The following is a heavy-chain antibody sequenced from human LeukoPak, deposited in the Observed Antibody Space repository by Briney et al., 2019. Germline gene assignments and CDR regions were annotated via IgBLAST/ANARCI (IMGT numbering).Heavy chain of an antibody. J-gene: IGHJ5*02. D-gene: IGHD3-22*01. Sequence: GGSLRLSCAASGFTFSSYWMHWVRQAPGKGLEWVSVIYSGGSTYYADSVKGRFTISRDNSKNTLYLQMNSLRAEDTAVYYCARDLISWFDPWGQGTLVTVSS. CDR1: GFTFSSYW. CDR2: IYSGGST. CDR3: ARDLISWFDP. V-gene: IGHV3-53*01.